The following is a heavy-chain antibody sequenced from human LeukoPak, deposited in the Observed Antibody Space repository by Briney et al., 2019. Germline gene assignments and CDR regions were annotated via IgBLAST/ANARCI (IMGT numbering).Heavy chain of an antibody. J-gene: IGHJ3*02. CDR3: AKVWAMTTVARGAFDI. D-gene: IGHD4-11*01. CDR2: ISGSGGST. V-gene: IGHV3-23*01. CDR1: GFTFSSYA. Sequence: PGGSLRLSCAASGFTFSSYAMSWVRQAPGKGLEWVSAISGSGGSTYYADSVKGRFTISRDNSKNTLYLQMNSLRAEDTAVYYCAKVWAMTTVARGAFDIWGQGTMVTVSS.